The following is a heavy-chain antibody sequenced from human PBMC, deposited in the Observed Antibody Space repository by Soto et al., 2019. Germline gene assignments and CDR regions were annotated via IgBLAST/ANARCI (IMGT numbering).Heavy chain of an antibody. D-gene: IGHD6-13*01. CDR2: MNPNSGNT. V-gene: IGHV1-8*01. CDR1: GYTFTSYD. J-gene: IGHJ5*02. Sequence: ASVKVSCKASGYTFTSYDINWVRQATGQGLEWMGWMNPNSGNTGYAQKFQGRVTMTRNTSISTAYMELSSLRSEDTAVYYCARAGYSSSWYIGWFEPWGQGTMVTVSS. CDR3: ARAGYSSSWYIGWFEP.